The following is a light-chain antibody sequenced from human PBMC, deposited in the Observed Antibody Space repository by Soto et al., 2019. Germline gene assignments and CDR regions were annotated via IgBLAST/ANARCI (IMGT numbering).Light chain of an antibody. CDR2: GNS. J-gene: IGLJ1*01. CDR3: QSYDRSLSGSGV. Sequence: QSVLTQPPSVSGAPGQRVTISCTGSSSNIGAGYDVHWYQQLPGTAPKLLIYGNSNRPSGVPDRFSGSKSGTSASLAITGLQAEDEADYYCQSYDRSLSGSGVFGTGTKGTVL. V-gene: IGLV1-40*01. CDR1: SSNIGAGYD.